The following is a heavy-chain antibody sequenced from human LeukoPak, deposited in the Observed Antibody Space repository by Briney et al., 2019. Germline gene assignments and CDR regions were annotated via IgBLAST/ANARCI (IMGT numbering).Heavy chain of an antibody. D-gene: IGHD6-6*01. CDR2: ISAYNGNT. V-gene: IGHV1-18*01. Sequence: ASVKVSCKASGYTFTSYGISWVRPAPGQGLEWMGWISAYNGNTNYAQKLQGRVTMTTDTSTSTAYMELRSLRSDDTAVYYCARVLYGSSYLPYYFDYWGQGTLVTVSS. CDR1: GYTFTSYG. CDR3: ARVLYGSSYLPYYFDY. J-gene: IGHJ4*02.